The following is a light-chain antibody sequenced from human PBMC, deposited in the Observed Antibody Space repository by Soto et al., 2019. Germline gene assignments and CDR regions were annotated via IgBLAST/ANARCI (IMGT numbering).Light chain of an antibody. CDR3: QQYGSSPFT. Sequence: EIVLTQSPGTLSLSPGERATLSCRASQSVNSNYLAWYQQKPGQPPRLLIYDTSTRATGIPDRFSGSGSGAEFTLTISRLEPEDFAVFYCQQYGSSPFTFGPGTKVHIK. CDR1: QSVNSNY. V-gene: IGKV3-20*01. CDR2: DTS. J-gene: IGKJ3*01.